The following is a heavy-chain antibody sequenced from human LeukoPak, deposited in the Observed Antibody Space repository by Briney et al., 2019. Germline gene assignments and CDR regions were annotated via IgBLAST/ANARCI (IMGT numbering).Heavy chain of an antibody. CDR2: INPSGGST. J-gene: IGHJ3*02. D-gene: IGHD3-10*01. Sequence: ASVKVSCXASGYTFTSYYMHWVRQAPGQGLEWMGIINPSGGSTSYAQKFQGRVTMTRDTSTSTVYMELSSLRSEDTAVYYCARDSSMVRGVISAFDIWGPGTMVTVSS. V-gene: IGHV1-46*01. CDR1: GYTFTSYY. CDR3: ARDSSMVRGVISAFDI.